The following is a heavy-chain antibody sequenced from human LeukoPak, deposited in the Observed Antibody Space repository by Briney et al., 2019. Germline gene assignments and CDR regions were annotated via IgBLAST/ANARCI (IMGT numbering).Heavy chain of an antibody. V-gene: IGHV3-9*01. J-gene: IGHJ4*02. CDR3: ARVVVAATLDY. CDR1: GFTFDDYA. D-gene: IGHD2-15*01. CDR2: ISWNSGSI. Sequence: GRSLRLSCAASGFTFDDYAMHWVRQAPGKGLEWVSGISWNSGSIGYADSVKGRFTISRDNAKNSLYLQMNSLRAEDTAVYYCARVVVAATLDYWGQGTLVTVSS.